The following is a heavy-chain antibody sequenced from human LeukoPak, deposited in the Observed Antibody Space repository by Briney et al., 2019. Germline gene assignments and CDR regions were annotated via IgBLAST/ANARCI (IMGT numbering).Heavy chain of an antibody. Sequence: QSGGSLRLSCASSGFPVSSNYMSWVRQAPGRGLEWVSVMYNDGRTYYADSVKGRFTISRDNSKNTLFLQMNSLRVEDTAVYYCARSDCSSCYLGVWYFFDYWGQGSLVSVSS. J-gene: IGHJ4*02. CDR1: GFPVSSNY. CDR2: MYNDGRT. V-gene: IGHV3-66*01. CDR3: ARSDCSSCYLGVWYFFDY. D-gene: IGHD6-13*01.